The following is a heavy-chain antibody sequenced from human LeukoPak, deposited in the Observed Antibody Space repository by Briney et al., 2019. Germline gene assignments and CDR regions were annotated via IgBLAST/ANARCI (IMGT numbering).Heavy chain of an antibody. Sequence: NPSETLSLTCTVSGDPISDYCWTWIRQPAGKGLEWIGRIYGNGSTNYNPSLKSRVAMSIDTSKMQFSPKLRSVTAADTAVYYCARVGEWLFDIDVWGKGTTVIVSS. CDR1: GDPISDYC. D-gene: IGHD3-16*01. J-gene: IGHJ6*03. CDR2: IYGNGST. CDR3: ARVGEWLFDIDV. V-gene: IGHV4-4*07.